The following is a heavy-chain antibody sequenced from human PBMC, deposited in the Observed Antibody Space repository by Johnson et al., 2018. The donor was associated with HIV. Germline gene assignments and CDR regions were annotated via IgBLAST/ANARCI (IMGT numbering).Heavy chain of an antibody. Sequence: QVQLVESGGGVVQPGGSLRLSCAASTFTFSGYGMHWVRQAPGKGLEWVALISYDGSDKYYADSVKGRFTISRDNSKSTLYLQMNSLRAEDTAFYYCARATYPNFWGGSSPSHAFHVWGQGTMVTVSS. D-gene: IGHD3-3*01. CDR3: ARATYPNFWGGSSPSHAFHV. CDR1: TFTFSGYG. CDR2: ISYDGSDK. V-gene: IGHV3-30*03. J-gene: IGHJ3*01.